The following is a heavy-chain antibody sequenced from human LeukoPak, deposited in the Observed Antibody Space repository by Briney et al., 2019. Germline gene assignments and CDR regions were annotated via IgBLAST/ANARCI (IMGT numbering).Heavy chain of an antibody. V-gene: IGHV3-74*01. CDR2: IKFDGTLA. CDR1: GFTFSTYW. Sequence: PGGSLRLSCTASGFTFSTYWIHWVRQAPGKGLVWVSQIKFDGTLASYADSVKGRFTISRDNANNTLYLQMNSLGTEDTAVYYCVTGHYDSRMYFDLWGRGTLVTASS. D-gene: IGHD3-16*01. J-gene: IGHJ2*01. CDR3: VTGHYDSRMYFDL.